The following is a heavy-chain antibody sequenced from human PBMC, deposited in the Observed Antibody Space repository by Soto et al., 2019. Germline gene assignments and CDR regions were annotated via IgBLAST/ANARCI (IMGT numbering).Heavy chain of an antibody. CDR1: GYTFTGYY. Sequence: ASVKVSCKASGYTFTGYYMHWVRQAPGQGLEWMGWINPNSGGTNYAQKFQGWVTMTRDTSKNQFSLKLSSVTAADTAVYYCASARDIVLVPAAVDYWGQGTLVTVSS. CDR3: ASARDIVLVPAAVDY. V-gene: IGHV1-2*04. D-gene: IGHD2-2*01. J-gene: IGHJ4*02. CDR2: INPNSGGT.